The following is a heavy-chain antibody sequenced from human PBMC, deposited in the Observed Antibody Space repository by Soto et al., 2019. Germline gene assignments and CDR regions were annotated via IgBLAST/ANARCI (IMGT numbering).Heavy chain of an antibody. V-gene: IGHV1-2*02. D-gene: IGHD1-26*01. CDR2: INPNSGDT. CDR1: GYTFTGYY. Sequence: ASVKVSCKASGYTFTGYYVHWVRQAPGQGLEWMGWINPNSGDTYLAQRFQGRVTMNRDTSIGTAYMELRGLTSDDTAEYYCAKGGAIVAAGTRVYLYNAMDVWDQGTTVTVSS. CDR3: AKGGAIVAAGTRVYLYNAMDV. J-gene: IGHJ6*02.